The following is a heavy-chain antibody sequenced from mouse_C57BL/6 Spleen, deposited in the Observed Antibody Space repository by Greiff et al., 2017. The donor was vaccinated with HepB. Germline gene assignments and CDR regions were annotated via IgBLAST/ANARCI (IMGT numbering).Heavy chain of an antibody. V-gene: IGHV1-82*01. CDR1: GYAFSSSW. CDR3: ARGSSYGYFGV. Sequence: QVQLQQSGPELVKPGASVKISCKAFGYAFSSSWMNWVKQRPGRGLEWIGRIYPGDGDNNYNGKSKSKATLTADKPSSTAYMQLSSLTSEDSAVYFCARGSSYGYFGVWGQGTTVTVSA. CDR2: IYPGDGDN. J-gene: IGHJ1*01.